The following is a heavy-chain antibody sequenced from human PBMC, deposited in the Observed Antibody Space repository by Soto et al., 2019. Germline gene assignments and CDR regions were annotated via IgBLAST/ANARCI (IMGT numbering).Heavy chain of an antibody. CDR2: INHSGST. J-gene: IGHJ4*02. Sequence: SETLSLTSAFYGGSFSGYYWSCIRQPPGNGLEWIGEINHSGSTNYNPSLKSRVTISVDTSKNQFSLKLSSVTAADTAVYYCARGVPAFWSGYYPPVHFDYWGQGTLVTVSS. CDR1: GGSFSGYY. CDR3: ARGVPAFWSGYYPPVHFDY. D-gene: IGHD3-3*01. V-gene: IGHV4-34*01.